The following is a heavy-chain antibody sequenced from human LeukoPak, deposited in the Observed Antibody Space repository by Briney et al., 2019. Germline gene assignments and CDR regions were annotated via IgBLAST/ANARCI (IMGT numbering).Heavy chain of an antibody. D-gene: IGHD3-10*01. J-gene: IGHJ6*03. CDR2: IYHSGST. V-gene: IGHV4-38-2*02. Sequence: PSETLSLTCTVSGYSISSGYYWGWIRQPPGKGLEWIGSIYHSGSTYYNPSLKSRVTISVDTSKNQFSLKLSSVTAADTAVYYCARDYNPDYYYYYMDVWGKGTTVTVSS. CDR1: GYSISSGYY. CDR3: ARDYNPDYYYYYMDV.